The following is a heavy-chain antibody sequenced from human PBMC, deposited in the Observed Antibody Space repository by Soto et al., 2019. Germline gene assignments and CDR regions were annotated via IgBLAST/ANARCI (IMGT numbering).Heavy chain of an antibody. CDR2: VCSGGDNT. CDR1: GITFNNFA. CDR3: AKVQLPHSNYGGGYLLDF. Sequence: EVQLLQSGGGLGQPGGSLTLSCAASGITFNNFAMTWVRQAPGKGLEWVSSVCSGGDNTWYADSVKGRFTISRDNPKNTLYLHMNNLSAADTAVYYCAKVQLPHSNYGGGYLLDFWGQGTLVTVSS. J-gene: IGHJ4*02. V-gene: IGHV3-23*01. D-gene: IGHD4-4*01.